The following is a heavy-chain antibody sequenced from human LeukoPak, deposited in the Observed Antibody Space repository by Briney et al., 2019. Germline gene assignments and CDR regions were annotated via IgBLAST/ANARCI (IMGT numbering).Heavy chain of an antibody. CDR2: INPNSGGT. CDR1: GYTFTGHY. Sequence: ASVKVSCKASGYTFTGHYMHWVRQAPGQGLEWMGWINPNSGGTNYAQKFQGRVTMTRDTSISTAYMELSRLRSDDTAVYYCAREGSDILTGYYRWEGADYWGQGTLVTVSS. J-gene: IGHJ4*02. V-gene: IGHV1-2*02. CDR3: AREGSDILTGYYRWEGADY. D-gene: IGHD3-9*01.